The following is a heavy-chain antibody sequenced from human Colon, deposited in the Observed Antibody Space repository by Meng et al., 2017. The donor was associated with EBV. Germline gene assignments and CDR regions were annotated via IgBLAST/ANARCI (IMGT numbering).Heavy chain of an antibody. J-gene: IGHJ4*02. CDR3: ARVGAYCGGDCYHPR. Sequence: LQESGQGLVTPSGTLSLPCAVPGGSLSSRNWWSWVRQPPGKGLEWIGEIYHSGSTNYNPSLKSRVTISVDESKNQFSLRLSSVTAADTAVYYCARVGAYCGGDCYHPRWGQGTLVTVSS. D-gene: IGHD2-21*02. V-gene: IGHV4-4*02. CDR2: IYHSGST. CDR1: GGSLSSRNW.